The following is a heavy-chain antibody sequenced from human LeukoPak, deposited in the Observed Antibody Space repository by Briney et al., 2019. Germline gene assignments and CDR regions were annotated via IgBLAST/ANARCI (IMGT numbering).Heavy chain of an antibody. D-gene: IGHD6-25*01. Sequence: GASVKVSCKVSGYTLTELSMHWVRQAPGQGLEWMGRINPNSGGTNYAQKFQGRVTMTRDTSISTAYMELSRLRSDDTAVYYCAREAYSSDLSWGQGTLVTVSS. J-gene: IGHJ5*02. CDR2: INPNSGGT. CDR1: GYTLTELS. V-gene: IGHV1-2*06. CDR3: AREAYSSDLS.